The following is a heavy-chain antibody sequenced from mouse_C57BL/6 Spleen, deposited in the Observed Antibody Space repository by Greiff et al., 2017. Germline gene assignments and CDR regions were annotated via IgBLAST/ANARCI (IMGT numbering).Heavy chain of an antibody. CDR2: IDPNSGGT. CDR1: GYTFTSYW. V-gene: IGHV1-72*01. J-gene: IGHJ4*01. D-gene: IGHD4-1*01. CDR3: ARELTGTYYYAMDY. Sequence: VQLQQSGAELVKPGASVKLSCKASGYTFTSYWMHWAKQRPGRGLEWIGRIDPNSGGTKYNEKFKSKATLTVDKPSSTADMQLSSLTSEDSAVDYCARELTGTYYYAMDYWGQGTSVTVSS.